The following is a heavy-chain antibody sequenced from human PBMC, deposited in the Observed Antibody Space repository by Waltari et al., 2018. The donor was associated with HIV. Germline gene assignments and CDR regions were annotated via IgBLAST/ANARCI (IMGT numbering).Heavy chain of an antibody. CDR2: MYHKGIC. V-gene: IGHV4-38-2*01. CDR1: GYSISSGYY. Sequence: QVQLQESGPGLVKPSENLSLTCAVSGYSISSGYYWGWIRKPAGGGLEWIGIMYHKGICYYNPCVKSRVTVSVDTAMTQFSLMVRAVSAAETAVYYCARGPILAEACQTTSCYSDFDYWGQGTLVTVSS. J-gene: IGHJ4*02. CDR3: ARGPILAEACQTTSCYSDFDY. D-gene: IGHD2-2*01.